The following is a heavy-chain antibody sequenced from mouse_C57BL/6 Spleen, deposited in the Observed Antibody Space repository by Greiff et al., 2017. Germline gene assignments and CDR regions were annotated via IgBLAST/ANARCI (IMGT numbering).Heavy chain of an antibody. V-gene: IGHV1-62-2*01. CDR2: FYPGSGSI. J-gene: IGHJ2*01. CDR3: ARHGGLSTMVSYYFDY. CDR1: GYTFTEYT. Sequence: QVQLKESGAELVKPGASVKLSCKASGYTFTEYTIHWVKQRSGQGLEWIGWFYPGSGSIKYNEKFKDKATLTADKSSSTVYMELSRLTSEDSAVYFCARHGGLSTMVSYYFDYWGQGTTLTVSS. D-gene: IGHD2-2*01.